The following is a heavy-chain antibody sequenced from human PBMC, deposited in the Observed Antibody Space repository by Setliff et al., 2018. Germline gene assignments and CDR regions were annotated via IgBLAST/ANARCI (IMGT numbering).Heavy chain of an antibody. V-gene: IGHV4-30-4*01. Sequence: SETLSLTCTASSGSINSGDYYWSWIRQPPGKGLEWIGYIYHSGSTYYNPSLKSRVTISVDTSKNQFSLKLSSVTAADTAVYYCATYSLLWFGELSRWGQGTLVTVSS. CDR1: SGSINSGDYY. J-gene: IGHJ4*02. CDR2: IYHSGST. CDR3: ATYSLLWFGELSR. D-gene: IGHD3-10*01.